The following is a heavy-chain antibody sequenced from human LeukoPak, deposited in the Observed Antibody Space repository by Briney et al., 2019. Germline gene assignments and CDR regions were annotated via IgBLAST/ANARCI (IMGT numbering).Heavy chain of an antibody. CDR2: IYHSGST. CDR3: AREYSTSSDGDYFDY. V-gene: IGHV4-59*01. D-gene: IGHD6-6*01. Sequence: TSETLSLTCTVSGASITTYYWTWIRQPPGKGLEWIGYIYHSGSTNYNPSLKSRVTISLDTSRNQFSLRLSSVTAADTAVYFCAREYSTSSDGDYFDYWGQGSLVTVSS. CDR1: GASITTYY. J-gene: IGHJ4*02.